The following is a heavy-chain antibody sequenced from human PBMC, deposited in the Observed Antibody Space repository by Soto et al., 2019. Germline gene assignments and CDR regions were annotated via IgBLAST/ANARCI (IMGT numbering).Heavy chain of an antibody. Sequence: SETLSLTCTVSDGSISSYYWSWIRQPPGKGLEWIGYIYYSGSTNYNPSLKSRVTISVDTSKNQFSLKLSSVTAADTAVYYCARLGPPYYYGSGSYYPIYYFDYWGQGTLVTVSS. CDR2: IYYSGST. CDR1: DGSISSYY. CDR3: ARLGPPYYYGSGSYYPIYYFDY. J-gene: IGHJ4*02. V-gene: IGHV4-59*08. D-gene: IGHD3-10*01.